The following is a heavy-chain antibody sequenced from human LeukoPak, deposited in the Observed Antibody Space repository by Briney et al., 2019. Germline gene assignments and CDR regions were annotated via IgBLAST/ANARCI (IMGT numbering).Heavy chain of an antibody. D-gene: IGHD3-9*01. V-gene: IGHV1-18*01. Sequence: EASVKVSCKASGYTFTIYGISWVRQAPGQGLEWMGWISPYNGNTNYAQKLRGRVTMTTDTSTSTAYMELRSLRSDDTAVYYCARVVTGYYRGDHWGQGTLVTVSS. CDR2: ISPYNGNT. J-gene: IGHJ4*02. CDR3: ARVVTGYYRGDH. CDR1: GYTFTIYG.